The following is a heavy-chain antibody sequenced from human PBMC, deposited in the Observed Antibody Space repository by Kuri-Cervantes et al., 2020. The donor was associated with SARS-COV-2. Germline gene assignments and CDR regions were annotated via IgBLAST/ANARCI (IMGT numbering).Heavy chain of an antibody. V-gene: IGHV4-34*01. J-gene: IGHJ4*02. CDR2: INHSGST. D-gene: IGHD6-19*01. CDR3: ARVRSSGPGPRKYYFDY. CDR1: GGSFSGYY. Sequence: GSLRLSCAVYGGSFSGYYWSWIRQPPGKGLEWIGEINHSGSTNYNPSLKSRVTVSVDTSKNQFSLKLSSVTAADTAVYYCARVRSSGPGPRKYYFDYWGQGTLVTVSS.